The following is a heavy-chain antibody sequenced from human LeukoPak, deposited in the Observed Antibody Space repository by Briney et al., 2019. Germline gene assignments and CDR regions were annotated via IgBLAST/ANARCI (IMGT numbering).Heavy chain of an antibody. CDR2: IYPDDSDT. Sequence: GESLKISCKGSGYRFNNYWLGWVRQMPGKGLEWMGIIYPDDSDTRYSPSFQGQVTISADKSISTAYLQWSSLKASDTAMYYCARRRLRYGMDVWGQGTTVTVSS. J-gene: IGHJ6*02. CDR3: ARRRLRYGMDV. V-gene: IGHV5-51*01. D-gene: IGHD5-12*01. CDR1: GYRFNNYW.